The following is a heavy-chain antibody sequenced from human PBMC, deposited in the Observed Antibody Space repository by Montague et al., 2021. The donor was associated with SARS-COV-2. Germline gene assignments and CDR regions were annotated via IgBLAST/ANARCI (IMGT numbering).Heavy chain of an antibody. CDR2: ISDSGST. Sequence: SETLSLTCSATGTPITCYFWNSIRQPPGKRLEWIGHISDSGSTHYSPSLKSRVTMSVDTSKNQMSLKLTSVTAADTAVYYCARGCLSYFGAGSHCYGMDVWGQGATLTVTS. V-gene: IGHV4-59*01. J-gene: IGHJ6*01. D-gene: IGHD3-10*01. CDR1: GTPITCYF. CDR3: ARGCLSYFGAGSHCYGMDV.